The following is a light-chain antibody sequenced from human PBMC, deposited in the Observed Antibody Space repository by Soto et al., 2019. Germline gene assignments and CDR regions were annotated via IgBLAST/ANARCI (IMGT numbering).Light chain of an antibody. Sequence: EIVLTQSPATLSLSPGERATLSCRARQSLTSYLAWYQQKPGQAPRLLIYDASNRATGIPARFSGSGSGTDFTLTISSLEPEDFAVYYCQQRYNWPPKYTFGQGTKLEIK. V-gene: IGKV3-11*01. CDR2: DAS. CDR3: QQRYNWPPKYT. J-gene: IGKJ2*01. CDR1: QSLTSY.